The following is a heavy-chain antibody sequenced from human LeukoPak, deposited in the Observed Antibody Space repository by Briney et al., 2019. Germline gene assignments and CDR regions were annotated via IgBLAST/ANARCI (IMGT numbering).Heavy chain of an antibody. CDR2: INSDGSTT. J-gene: IGHJ6*03. Sequence: GGSLRLSCAASGLTFSSYWMHWVRQAPGKGLVWVSRINSDGSTTTYADSAKGRFTISRDNAMNTLYLQMNSLRAEDTAVYYCARDRRLWNMDVWGTGTTVTISS. D-gene: IGHD4/OR15-4a*01. CDR1: GLTFSSYW. CDR3: ARDRRLWNMDV. V-gene: IGHV3-74*01.